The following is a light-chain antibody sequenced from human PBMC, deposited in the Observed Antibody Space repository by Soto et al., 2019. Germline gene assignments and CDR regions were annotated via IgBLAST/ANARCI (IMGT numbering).Light chain of an antibody. V-gene: IGKV1-39*01. Sequence: DIQMTQSPSSLSASVGDRVTITCRASQSISSYLNWYQQKPGKAPNLLIYAASTLQSGVPSRFSGSGSGTDFPLTISSLQPEDFATYYCQQSYGTPRTFGQGTKVEVK. CDR3: QQSYGTPRT. CDR1: QSISSY. J-gene: IGKJ1*01. CDR2: AAS.